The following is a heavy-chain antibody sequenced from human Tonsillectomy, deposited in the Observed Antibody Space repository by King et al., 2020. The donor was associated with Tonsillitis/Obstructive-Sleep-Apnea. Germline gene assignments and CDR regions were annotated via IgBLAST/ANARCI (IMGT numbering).Heavy chain of an antibody. CDR2: ISNSGSYI. J-gene: IGHJ6*03. D-gene: IGHD3-3*01. CDR3: ARPNTISPSQYYYYYYMDV. Sequence: VQLVESGGGLVKPGGSLRLSCAASGFTFSSYSMNWVRQAPGKGLEWVSSISNSGSYIYYADSLKGRFTISRDNAKNSLYLQMTSLRAEDTAVYYCARPNTISPSQYYYYYYMDVWGKGTTVTVSS. CDR1: GFTFSSYS. V-gene: IGHV3-21*01.